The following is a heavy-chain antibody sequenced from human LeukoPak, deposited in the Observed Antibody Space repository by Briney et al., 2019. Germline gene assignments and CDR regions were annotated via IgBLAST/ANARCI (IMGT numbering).Heavy chain of an antibody. CDR1: GYSFTSYW. V-gene: IGHV5-51*01. J-gene: IGHJ4*02. CDR2: IYPGDSET. Sequence: GESLKISCKGSGYSFTSYWIGWVRQMPGKGLEWMGIIYPGDSETRYSPSFQGQVTVSADKSISTAYLQWSSLKASDTAMYYCAREAYGSGSPLDYWGQGILVTVSS. CDR3: AREAYGSGSPLDY. D-gene: IGHD3-10*01.